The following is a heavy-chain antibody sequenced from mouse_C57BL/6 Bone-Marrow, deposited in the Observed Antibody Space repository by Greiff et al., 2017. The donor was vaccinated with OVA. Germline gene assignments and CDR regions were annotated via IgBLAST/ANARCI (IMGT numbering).Heavy chain of an antibody. J-gene: IGHJ1*03. CDR1: GYTFTSYW. Sequence: VQLQQPGAELVKPGASVKLSCKASGYTFTSYWMHWVKQRPGQGLEWIGMIHPNSGSTNYNEKFKSKATLTVDKSSSTAYMQISSLTSEDSAVYYCAREGHYNGSSHWDLDVWGTGTTVTVSS. V-gene: IGHV1-64*01. CDR3: AREGHYNGSSHWDLDV. D-gene: IGHD1-1*01. CDR2: IHPNSGST.